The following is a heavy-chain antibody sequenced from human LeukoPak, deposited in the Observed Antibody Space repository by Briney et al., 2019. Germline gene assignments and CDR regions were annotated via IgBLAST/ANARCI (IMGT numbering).Heavy chain of an antibody. D-gene: IGHD3-22*01. J-gene: IGHJ4*02. CDR2: ISGSGGST. Sequence: QAGGSLRLSCAASGFTFSNYAMSWVRQAPGKGLEWVSAISGSGGSTYYADSVKGRFTISRDNSKNTLYLQMNSLRAEDTAVYYCAKEMGYYMGNYFDYWGQGTLVTVSS. CDR1: GFTFSNYA. CDR3: AKEMGYYMGNYFDY. V-gene: IGHV3-23*01.